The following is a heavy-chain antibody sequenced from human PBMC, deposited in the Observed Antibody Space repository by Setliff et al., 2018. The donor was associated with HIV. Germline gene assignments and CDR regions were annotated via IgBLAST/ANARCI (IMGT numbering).Heavy chain of an antibody. Sequence: SETLSLTCTVSGDSINKYYWSWIRQPPGKGLEWIGYIYISGNTMYNPSLKSRVTMSLDTPKNQVSLKLTSVTAADTAVYYCARRSIVGSTRGYYYYALDVWGQGTTVTISS. V-gene: IGHV4-4*09. D-gene: IGHD2-21*01. CDR3: ARRSIVGSTRGYYYYALDV. J-gene: IGHJ6*02. CDR1: GDSINKYY. CDR2: IYISGNT.